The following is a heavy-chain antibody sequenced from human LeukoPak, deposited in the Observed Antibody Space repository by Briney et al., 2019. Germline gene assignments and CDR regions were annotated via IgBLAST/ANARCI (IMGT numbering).Heavy chain of an antibody. CDR3: ARVHPDYSRSGSHEDWFDP. J-gene: IGHJ5*02. CDR2: IYYSGST. D-gene: IGHD3-10*01. Sequence: SQTLSLTCTVSGGSISSHYWSWFRQPPGKGLEWIGYIYYSGSTNYNPSLKSRVTISADTSKNQFSLKLSSVTAADTAAYYCARVHPDYSRSGSHEDWFDPWGQGTLVTVSS. V-gene: IGHV4-59*11. CDR1: GGSISSHY.